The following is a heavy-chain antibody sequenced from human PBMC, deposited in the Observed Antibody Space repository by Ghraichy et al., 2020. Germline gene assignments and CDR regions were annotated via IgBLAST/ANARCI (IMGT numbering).Heavy chain of an antibody. D-gene: IGHD2-8*01. V-gene: IGHV4-61*01. CDR3: ARVWGSPVYSYYYYMDV. CDR2: IYYSGST. CDR1: GGSVSSGSYY. J-gene: IGHJ6*03. Sequence: SETLSLTCTVSGGSVSSGSYYWSWIRQPPGKGLEWIGYIYYSGSTNYNPSLKSRVTISVDTSKNQFSLKLSSVTAADTAVYYCARVWGSPVYSYYYYMDVRGQGTAVT.